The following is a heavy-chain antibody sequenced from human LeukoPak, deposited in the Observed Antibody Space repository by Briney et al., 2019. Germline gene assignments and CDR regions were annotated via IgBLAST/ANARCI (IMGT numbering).Heavy chain of an antibody. J-gene: IGHJ4*02. CDR2: IKQDGTEK. Sequence: GGSLRLSCAASGFTFSNFGINWVRQAPGKGLEWVANIKQDGTEKYYVDSVKGRFTISRDNAKNSLYLQMNSMRAEDTAVYYCAREYDYVWGSYRYYYLDYWGQGTLVTVSS. CDR3: AREYDYVWGSYRYYYLDY. V-gene: IGHV3-7*04. D-gene: IGHD3-16*02. CDR1: GFTFSNFG.